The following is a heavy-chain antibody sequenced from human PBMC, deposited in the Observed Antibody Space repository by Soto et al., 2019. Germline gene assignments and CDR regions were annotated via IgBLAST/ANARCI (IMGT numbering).Heavy chain of an antibody. D-gene: IGHD2-15*01. CDR3: ARDRTTMVVTQTFGYYGMDV. V-gene: IGHV3-30-3*01. CDR2: ISYDGSNK. CDR1: GFTFSSYA. Sequence: GGSLRLSCAASGFTFSSYAMHWVRQAPGKGLEWVAVISYDGSNKYYADSVKGRFTISRDNSKNTLYLQMNSLRAEDTAVYYCARDRTTMVVTQTFGYYGMDVWGQGTTVTVSS. J-gene: IGHJ6*02.